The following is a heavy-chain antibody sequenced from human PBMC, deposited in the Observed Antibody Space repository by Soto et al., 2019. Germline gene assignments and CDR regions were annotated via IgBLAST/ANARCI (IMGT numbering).Heavy chain of an antibody. Sequence: SETLSLTCTFSEGSISSSSCYCCWIRQPPGKGMEWIGYINHSGSTNSNPSLKSRVTISVDTSKNQFSLKLSSVTAADTAVYYCAIEADRGYSGYDGGLNVWGKGTTVTVSS. CDR1: EGSISSSSCY. V-gene: IGHV4-39*07. J-gene: IGHJ6*04. CDR2: INHSGST. CDR3: AIEADRGYSGYDGGLNV. D-gene: IGHD5-12*01.